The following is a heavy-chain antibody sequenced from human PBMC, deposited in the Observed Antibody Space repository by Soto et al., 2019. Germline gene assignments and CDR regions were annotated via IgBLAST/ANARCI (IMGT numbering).Heavy chain of an antibody. J-gene: IGHJ4*02. D-gene: IGHD3-22*01. Sequence: QLQLQESGPGLVKPSETLSLTCTVSGGSIGSSSYYWAWIRQPPGRGLEWIGNIHNIGTTYYSPSLKSRSITSVDTSKNQFSLKLSSVSAADTAVYYCARRIYDRSGYSLLNYWGQGILVTVSS. CDR3: ARRIYDRSGYSLLNY. CDR1: GGSIGSSSYY. CDR2: IHNIGTT. V-gene: IGHV4-39*01.